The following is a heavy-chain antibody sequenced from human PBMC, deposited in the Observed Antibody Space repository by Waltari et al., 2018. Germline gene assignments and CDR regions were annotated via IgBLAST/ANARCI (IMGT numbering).Heavy chain of an antibody. V-gene: IGHV4-59*01. CDR1: NGSITTFF. Sequence: QVQLQESGPGQVKPSETLSLTCTVSNGSITTFFWNWSRQSPGKGLEWIGYLYYSGSTDHNPSLNSRVTVSVDTAKHQFSLRLNSVTAADTGVYYCARVRIHHTSNWVVPWGQGTLVTVSS. CDR3: ARVRIHHTSNWVVP. CDR2: LYYSGST. D-gene: IGHD2-15*01. J-gene: IGHJ5*02.